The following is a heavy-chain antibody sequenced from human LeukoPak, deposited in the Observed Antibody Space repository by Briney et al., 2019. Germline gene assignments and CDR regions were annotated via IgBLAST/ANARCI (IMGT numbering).Heavy chain of an antibody. V-gene: IGHV4-59*01. D-gene: IGHD6-19*01. J-gene: IGHJ4*02. CDR3: ARAAGTVHFDY. CDR2: IYYSGST. CDR1: GGSISSYY. Sequence: PSETLSLTCTVSGGSISSYYWSWIRQPPGKGLEWIGYIYYSGSTNYNPSLKSRVTISVDTSKNQFSLKLSSVTAADTAVYYCARAAGTVHFDYWGQGTLVTVSS.